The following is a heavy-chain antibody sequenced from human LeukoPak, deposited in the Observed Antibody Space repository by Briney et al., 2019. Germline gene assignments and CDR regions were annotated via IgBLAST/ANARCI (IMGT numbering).Heavy chain of an antibody. D-gene: IGHD2-2*01. V-gene: IGHV3-30*04. CDR3: ARDGQVVVGGAIGYFYYYMDV. CDR2: LSHDGRDK. J-gene: IGHJ6*03. CDR1: GFTLKDYA. Sequence: ARSLRLSCAASGFTLKDYAMYWVRQAPGKGLEWVGVLSHDGRDKYYADSVKGRFTISRDNSKNTLFVQMNNMTTEDTAVYYCARDGQVVVGGAIGYFYYYMDVWGKGTTVTVSS.